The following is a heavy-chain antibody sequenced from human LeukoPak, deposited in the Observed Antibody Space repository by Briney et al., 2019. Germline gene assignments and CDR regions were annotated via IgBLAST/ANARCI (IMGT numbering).Heavy chain of an antibody. J-gene: IGHJ6*03. CDR2: ISSTGSHI. Sequence: GGSLRLSCAASGFTFSSYGMNWVRQAPGKGLEWVASISSTGSHIYYADSGKGRFTISRDNAKKSLYLQMNSLRAEDTAVYYCARVVTVAWSERRPGYFYMDVWGKGTTVTVSS. D-gene: IGHD1-1*01. V-gene: IGHV3-21*01. CDR1: GFTFSSYG. CDR3: ARVVTVAWSERRPGYFYMDV.